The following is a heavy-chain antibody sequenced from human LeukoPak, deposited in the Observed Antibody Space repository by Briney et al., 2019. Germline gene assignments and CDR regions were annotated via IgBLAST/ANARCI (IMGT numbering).Heavy chain of an antibody. J-gene: IGHJ4*02. CDR2: IRYDGNNK. CDR3: AKRPDNGYDYPDY. Sequence: GGSLRLSCAASGFIFRSYGMYWVRQAPGKGLEWVAFIRYDGNNKDYADSVKGRFTISKDTSKNTLYLQMNSLRAEDTAVYYCAKRPDNGYDYPDYWGQGTLVTVSS. CDR1: GFIFRSYG. D-gene: IGHD5-12*01. V-gene: IGHV3-30*02.